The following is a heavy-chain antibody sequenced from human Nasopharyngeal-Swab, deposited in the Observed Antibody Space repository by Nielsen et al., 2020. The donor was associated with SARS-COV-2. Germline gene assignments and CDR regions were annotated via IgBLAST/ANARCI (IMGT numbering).Heavy chain of an antibody. CDR2: ISSSSSTI. V-gene: IGHV3-48*01. CDR3: ARDGLGGYPCY. D-gene: IGHD5-12*01. Sequence: GESLKISCAASGFMFSSYNMNWVRQAPGKGLEWVSYISSSSSTIYYADSVKGRFTISRDNGKNSLYLQMNSLRAEDTAVYYCARDGLGGYPCYWGQGTLVTVSS. J-gene: IGHJ4*02. CDR1: GFMFSSYN.